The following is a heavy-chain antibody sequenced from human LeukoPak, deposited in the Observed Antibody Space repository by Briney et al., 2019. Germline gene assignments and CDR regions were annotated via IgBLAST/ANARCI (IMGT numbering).Heavy chain of an antibody. CDR3: ARDRVRFDY. D-gene: IGHD2-8*01. J-gene: IGHJ4*02. CDR2: IYNSGST. CDR1: GYSISSGYY. Sequence: SETLSLTCTVSGYSISSGYYWGWIRQPPGKGLEWIGSIYNSGSTYYNPSLKSRVTISVDTSKNQSSLKLSSVTAADTAVYYCARDRVRFDYWGQGTLVTVSS. V-gene: IGHV4-38-2*02.